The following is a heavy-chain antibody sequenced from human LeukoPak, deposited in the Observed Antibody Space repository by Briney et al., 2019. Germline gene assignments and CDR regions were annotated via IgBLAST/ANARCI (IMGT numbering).Heavy chain of an antibody. J-gene: IGHJ5*02. V-gene: IGHV1-69*04. CDR1: GGTFSSYA. CDR2: IIPILGIA. CDR3: ARSNYYDSSGYYQDNWFDP. Sequence: ASVKVSCKASGGTFSSYAISWVRQAPGQGLEWMGRIIPILGIANYAQKFQGRVTITADKSTSTAYMELSSLRSEDTAVYYCARSNYYDSSGYYQDNWFDPWGQGTLVTVSS. D-gene: IGHD3-22*01.